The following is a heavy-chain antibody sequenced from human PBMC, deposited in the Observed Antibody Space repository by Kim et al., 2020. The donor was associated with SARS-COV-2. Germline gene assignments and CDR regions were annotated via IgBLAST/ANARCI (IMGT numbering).Heavy chain of an antibody. V-gene: IGHV4-4*02. CDR3: ARLYGGNSRPNWFDP. Sequence: SETLSLTCAVSGGSISSSNWWSWVRQPPGEGLEWSGGIYHSGSTNYNPSLKRRVTISVDKTKNQFSLMLGSSAAADTAVYYCARLYGGNSRPNWFDPWGQGTLVTVSS. J-gene: IGHJ5*02. CDR1: GGSISSSNW. D-gene: IGHD2-21*02. CDR2: IYHSGST.